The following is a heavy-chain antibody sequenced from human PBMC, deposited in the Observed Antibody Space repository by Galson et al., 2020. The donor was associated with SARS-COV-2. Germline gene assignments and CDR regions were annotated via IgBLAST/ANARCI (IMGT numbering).Heavy chain of an antibody. CDR2: ISSSSSTI. J-gene: IGHJ6*02. Sequence: GGSLRLSCAASGFTFSSYSMNWVRQAPGKGLEWVSYISSSSSTIYYADSVKGRFTISRDNAKNSLYLQMNSLRDEDTAVYYCARDLLGGAIQLGDYYYYYGMDVWGQGTTVTVSS. V-gene: IGHV3-48*02. CDR3: ARDLLGGAIQLGDYYYYYGMDV. CDR1: GFTFSSYS. D-gene: IGHD5-18*01.